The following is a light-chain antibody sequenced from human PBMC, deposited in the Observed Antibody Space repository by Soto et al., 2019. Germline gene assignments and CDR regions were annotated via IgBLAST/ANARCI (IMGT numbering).Light chain of an antibody. Sequence: EIVLTQSAATLSLSPGERATLSWRASQSVSSYLAWYQQKPVQAPRLLIYDASNRATGIPARFSGSGSGTDFTLTISSLEPEDFAGYYCQQRSNWPITFGQGTRLEI. V-gene: IGKV3-11*01. CDR2: DAS. CDR3: QQRSNWPIT. J-gene: IGKJ5*01. CDR1: QSVSSY.